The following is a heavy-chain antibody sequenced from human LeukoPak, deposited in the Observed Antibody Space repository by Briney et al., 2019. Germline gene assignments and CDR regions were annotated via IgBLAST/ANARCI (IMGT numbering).Heavy chain of an antibody. CDR2: ISSSSTT. V-gene: IGHV3-48*01. CDR3: ARDYGVPAASSYYYYMDV. Sequence: GSLRLSCAASGFTFSSYSMNWVRQAPGKGLEWVSYISSSSTTYYADSVKGRFTISRDNAKNSLYLQMNSLRAEDTAVYYCARDYGVPAASSYYYYMDVWGKGTTVTVSS. J-gene: IGHJ6*03. CDR1: GFTFSSYS. D-gene: IGHD2-2*01.